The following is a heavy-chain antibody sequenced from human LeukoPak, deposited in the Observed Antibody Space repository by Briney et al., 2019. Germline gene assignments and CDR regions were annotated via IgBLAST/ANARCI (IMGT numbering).Heavy chain of an antibody. CDR1: GGSISSYY. D-gene: IGHD2-8*02. V-gene: IGHV4-59*08. CDR2: IYYSGST. J-gene: IGHJ4*02. Sequence: SETLSLTCTVSGGSISSYYWSWIRQPPGKGLEWIGYIYYSGSTNYNPSLKSRVTISVDTSKNQFSLKLSSVTAADTAVYYCARFATGGLYYFDYWGQGTLVTVSS. CDR3: ARFATGGLYYFDY.